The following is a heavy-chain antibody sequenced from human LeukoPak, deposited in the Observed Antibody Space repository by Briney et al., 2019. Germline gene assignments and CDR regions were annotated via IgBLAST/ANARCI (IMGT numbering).Heavy chain of an antibody. J-gene: IGHJ4*02. CDR3: TRDIRSVYFEY. CDR1: GFTFSSYG. V-gene: IGHV3-33*01. CDR2: IWYDGSNN. D-gene: IGHD3-3*02. Sequence: GGSLRLSCAASGFTFSSYGMHWVRQAPGKGLEWVAVIWYDGSNNYYADSVKGRFTVSRDNSKNTLYLQMNSLRAEDTAVYYCTRDIRSVYFEYWGQGTLVTVSS.